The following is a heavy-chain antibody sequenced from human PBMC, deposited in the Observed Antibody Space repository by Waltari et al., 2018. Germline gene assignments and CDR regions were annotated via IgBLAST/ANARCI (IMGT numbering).Heavy chain of an antibody. J-gene: IGHJ3*02. CDR1: GYIFRRYG. D-gene: IGHD3-22*01. CDR2: ISAYNGNT. Sequence: QVQLVQSGTEVKIPGASVNVSCKASGYIFRRYGINWVRQAPGQGLEWLGWISAYNGNTNYAQKFQGRVTITADKSTSTAYMELSSLRSEDTAVYYCASDSSGSLDAFDIWGQGTMVTVSS. CDR3: ASDSSGSLDAFDI. V-gene: IGHV1-18*01.